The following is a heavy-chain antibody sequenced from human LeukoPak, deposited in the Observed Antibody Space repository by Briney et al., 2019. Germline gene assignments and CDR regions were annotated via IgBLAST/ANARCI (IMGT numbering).Heavy chain of an antibody. J-gene: IGHJ3*01. CDR2: IDPYTGGA. CDR3: AGGGGSYGDV. Sequence: ASVKVSCKASGYTFTGYYMHWVRQAPGHGLEWMGRIDPYTGGANYAQKFQGRVTVTRDTSVSTDYMELSSLTSDDTAVYYCAGGGGSYGDVWGQGTMVTIPS. CDR1: GYTFTGYY. V-gene: IGHV1-2*06. D-gene: IGHD1-26*01.